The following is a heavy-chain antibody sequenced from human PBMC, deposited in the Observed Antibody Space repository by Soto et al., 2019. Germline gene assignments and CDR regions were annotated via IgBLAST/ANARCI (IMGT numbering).Heavy chain of an antibody. D-gene: IGHD3-10*01. CDR3: AREQRGGSYGMDV. V-gene: IGHV3-7*01. CDR1: GFTFTSYW. CDR2: INQDGSEK. J-gene: IGHJ6*02. Sequence: EEQLVESGGALVLPGESLRLSCAASGFTFTSYWMSWVRQAPGKGLEWVAIINQDGSEKNSVASVKGRFTISRDNAKTSVYLEMTRLRVEDTAVYYCAREQRGGSYGMDVWGQGTTVTVS.